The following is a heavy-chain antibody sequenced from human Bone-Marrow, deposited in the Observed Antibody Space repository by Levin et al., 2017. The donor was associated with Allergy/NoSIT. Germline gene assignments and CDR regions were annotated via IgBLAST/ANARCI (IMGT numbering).Heavy chain of an antibody. J-gene: IGHJ4*02. D-gene: IGHD3-10*01. V-gene: IGHV4-39*01. CDR3: ARHAELLWFGELGDF. CDR1: GGSVRSTTYY. Sequence: SQTLSLTCSVSGGSVRSTTYYWGWIRQSPRKGLEWIGSISYTGYTYYNPSLKSRLTISLDTSKNQFSLKLTSVTAADTAVYYCARHAELLWFGELGDFWGQGTLVTVSS. CDR2: ISYTGYT.